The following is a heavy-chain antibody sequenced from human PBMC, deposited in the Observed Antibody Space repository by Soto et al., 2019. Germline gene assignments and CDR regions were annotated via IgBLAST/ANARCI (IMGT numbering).Heavy chain of an antibody. Sequence: SGPTLVNPTETLTLTCTVSGFSLSNARMGVSWIRQPPGKALEWLAHIFSNDEKSYSTSLKSRLTISKDTSKSQVVLTMTNMDPADTATYYCARILKKSSGWPQGQYNWFDPWGQGTLVTVSS. CDR3: ARILKKSSGWPQGQYNWFDP. CDR2: IFSNDEK. J-gene: IGHJ5*02. V-gene: IGHV2-26*01. D-gene: IGHD6-19*01. CDR1: GFSLSNARMG.